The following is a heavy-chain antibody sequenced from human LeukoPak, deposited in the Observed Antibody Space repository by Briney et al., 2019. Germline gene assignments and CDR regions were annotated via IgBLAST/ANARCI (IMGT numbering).Heavy chain of an antibody. J-gene: IGHJ4*02. Sequence: SETLSLTCAVSGYSISSGYCWGWIRQPPGKGLEWIGSIYHSGSTYYNPSLKSRVTISVDTSKNQFSLKLSSVTAADTAVYYCARDRHYDFWSGSADYFDYWGQGTLVTVSS. V-gene: IGHV4-38-2*02. CDR1: GYSISSGYC. D-gene: IGHD3-3*01. CDR3: ARDRHYDFWSGSADYFDY. CDR2: IYHSGST.